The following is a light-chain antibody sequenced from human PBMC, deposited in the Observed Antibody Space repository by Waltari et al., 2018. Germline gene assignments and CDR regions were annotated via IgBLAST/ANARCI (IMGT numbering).Light chain of an antibody. CDR3: ASWDDSLTGSWV. CDR2: NNN. Sequence: QSVVTQPPSVSGTPGQRVTISCSGSNSNIGSNDVNWYQQLPGTAPKLLNYNNNQRPSGVPDRVFGSKSGSSASLAISGLQSEDEGDYYCASWDDSLTGSWVFGGGTKLTVL. J-gene: IGLJ3*02. V-gene: IGLV1-44*01. CDR1: NSNIGSND.